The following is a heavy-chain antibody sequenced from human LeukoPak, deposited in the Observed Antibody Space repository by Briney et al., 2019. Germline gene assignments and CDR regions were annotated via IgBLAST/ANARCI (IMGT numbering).Heavy chain of an antibody. D-gene: IGHD5-24*01. J-gene: IGHJ4*02. V-gene: IGHV3-30*02. CDR2: IRYDGSNK. Sequence: PGGSLRLSCAASGFTLSNYGIHWVRQAPGKGLEWVAFIRYDGSNKYYADSLKGRCTISRDNSKETVYLQMNSLRTEDTAVYYCAKDRWLQGYFDYWGQGTLVTVSS. CDR3: AKDRWLQGYFDY. CDR1: GFTLSNYG.